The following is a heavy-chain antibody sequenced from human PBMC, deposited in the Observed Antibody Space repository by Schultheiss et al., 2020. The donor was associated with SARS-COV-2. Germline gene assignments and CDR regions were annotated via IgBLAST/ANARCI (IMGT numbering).Heavy chain of an antibody. J-gene: IGHJ6*02. CDR3: AREKLVAATLYYYGMDV. CDR1: GGSISSYY. CDR2: IYYSGST. D-gene: IGHD2-15*01. V-gene: IGHV4-59*12. Sequence: SETLSLTCTVSGGSISSYYWSWIRQPPGKGLEWIGYIYYSGSTNYNPSLKSRVTISVDTSKNQFSLKLSSVTAADTAVYYCAREKLVAATLYYYGMDVWGQGTTITVSS.